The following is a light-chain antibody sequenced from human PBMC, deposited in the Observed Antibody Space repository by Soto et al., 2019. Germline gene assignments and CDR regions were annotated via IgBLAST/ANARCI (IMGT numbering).Light chain of an antibody. J-gene: IGKJ5*01. CDR2: LGS. V-gene: IGKV2-28*01. CDR1: QSLLHRDGYMH. CDR3: MQTLETPIT. Sequence: EIVMTQSPLSLPVTPGEPASISCRPSQSLLHRDGYMHLAWYLQRSGQSPHLLIYLGSHRAPGAPDRFSGGGSGTDFTLRITRVEAEDVGIYYCMQTLETPITFGQGTRLEI.